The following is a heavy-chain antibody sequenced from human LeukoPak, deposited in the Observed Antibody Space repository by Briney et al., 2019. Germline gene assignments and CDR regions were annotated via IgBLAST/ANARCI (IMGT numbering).Heavy chain of an antibody. CDR1: GFTVSSNY. V-gene: IGHV3-66*01. J-gene: IGHJ3*02. Sequence: GGSLRLSCAASGFTVSSNYMSWVRQAPGKGLEWVSVIYSGGSTYYADSVKGRFTISRDNSKNTLYLQMNSLRAEDTAVYYCAKDPVTMVRPYAFDIWGQGTMVTVSS. CDR2: IYSGGST. CDR3: AKDPVTMVRPYAFDI. D-gene: IGHD3-10*01.